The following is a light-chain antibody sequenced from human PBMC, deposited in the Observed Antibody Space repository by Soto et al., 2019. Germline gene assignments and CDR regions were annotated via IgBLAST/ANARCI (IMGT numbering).Light chain of an antibody. Sequence: EILLTQSPATLSFSPGGIGTLSCRASESVTNYLAWYQQKPGQAPRLLVYDVSNRATGTPARFSGGGSGTDFTLTISNLEPEDFAVYYCQQRSVWPWTFGQGTKVDIK. J-gene: IGKJ1*01. CDR1: ESVTNY. CDR3: QQRSVWPWT. V-gene: IGKV3-11*01. CDR2: DVS.